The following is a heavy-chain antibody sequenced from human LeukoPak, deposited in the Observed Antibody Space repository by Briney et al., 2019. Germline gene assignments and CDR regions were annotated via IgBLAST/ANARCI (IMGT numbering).Heavy chain of an antibody. J-gene: IGHJ6*03. D-gene: IGHD3-3*01. CDR2: INHSGST. Sequence: PSETLSLTCAVYGGSFSGYYWSWIRHPPGKGLEWIGEINHSGSTNYNPSLKSRVTISVDTSKNQSSLKLSSVTAADTAVYYCARVAYDFWSGLNYDYYYYMDVWGRGTTVTVSS. CDR3: ARVAYDFWSGLNYDYYYYMDV. CDR1: GGSFSGYY. V-gene: IGHV4-34*01.